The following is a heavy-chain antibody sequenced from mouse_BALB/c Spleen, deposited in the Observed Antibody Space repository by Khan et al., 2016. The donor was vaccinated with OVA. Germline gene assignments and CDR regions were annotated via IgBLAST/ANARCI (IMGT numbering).Heavy chain of an antibody. D-gene: IGHD1-1*01. CDR2: IDPFNDDT. Sequence: VQLQQSGPELMKPGASVKISCKAPGYSFTTYYIHWVKQSHGKSLEWIGYIDPFNDDTNYNQKFKGKATLTVDKSSSTAYMHLSSLTSEDAAVYYCARHGSISWFAYWGQGTLVTVSA. J-gene: IGHJ3*01. V-gene: IGHV1S135*01. CDR1: GYSFTTYY. CDR3: ARHGSISWFAY.